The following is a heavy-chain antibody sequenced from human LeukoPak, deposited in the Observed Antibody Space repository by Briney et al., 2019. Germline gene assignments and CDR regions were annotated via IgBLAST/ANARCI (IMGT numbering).Heavy chain of an antibody. CDR2: ISYDGSNK. J-gene: IGHJ4*02. CDR1: GFTFRHFA. CDR3: AKDPRITTIVGLYYFDY. V-gene: IGHV3-30*18. Sequence: GGSLKLSCAASGFTFRHFAMNWIRQAPGKGLEWVAVISYDGSNKYYADSVKGRFAISRDNSKNTLYLQMNSLRGEDTAVYYCAKDPRITTIVGLYYFDYWGQGTLVTVSS. D-gene: IGHD3-22*01.